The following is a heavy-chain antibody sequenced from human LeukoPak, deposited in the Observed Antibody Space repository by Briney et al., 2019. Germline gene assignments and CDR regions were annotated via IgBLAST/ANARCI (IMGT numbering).Heavy chain of an antibody. CDR2: IYYIGST. D-gene: IGHD3-10*01. J-gene: IGHJ4*02. CDR1: GDSITSDFYY. Sequence: PSETLSLTCTVSGDSITSDFYYWGWIRQPPGKGLEWIGYIYYIGSTNYNPSLKSRVTISVDTSKNQFTLKLNSVTAADTAVYYCASHPPRINTVRGSRFDYWGQGTLVTVSS. V-gene: IGHV4-61*05. CDR3: ASHPPRINTVRGSRFDY.